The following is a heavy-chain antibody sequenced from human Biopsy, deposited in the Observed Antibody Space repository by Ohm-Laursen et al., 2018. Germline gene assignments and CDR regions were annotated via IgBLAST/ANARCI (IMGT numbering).Heavy chain of an antibody. CDR1: GVTLSGYS. CDR3: AKDLKWDVSADYFDF. V-gene: IGHV3-21*04. J-gene: IGHJ4*02. CDR2: ISASSSYI. Sequence: SLRLSCTASGVTLSGYSMNWVRQAPGKGLEWVSSISASSSYIYYADSVKGRFTVSKENGKNSLYLHMNSLRAEDTALYYCAKDLKWDVSADYFDFWGQGTLVIVSS. D-gene: IGHD1-26*01.